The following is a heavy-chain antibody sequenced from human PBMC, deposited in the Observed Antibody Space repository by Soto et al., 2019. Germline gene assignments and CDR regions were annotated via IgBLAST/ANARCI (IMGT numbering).Heavy chain of an antibody. Sequence: EVQLVESGGGLVQPGGSLKLSCAASGFTFSGSAIHWVRQASGKGLEWVGRIRSKTNSFATAYAASVNGRFTISRDDSKNTDYLQMNSLKTEDTAVYYCSRPVVGSTGDYLGQGTLVTVSS. J-gene: IGHJ4*02. CDR3: SRPVVGSTGDY. CDR1: GFTFSGSA. CDR2: IRSKTNSFAT. V-gene: IGHV3-73*02. D-gene: IGHD1-26*01.